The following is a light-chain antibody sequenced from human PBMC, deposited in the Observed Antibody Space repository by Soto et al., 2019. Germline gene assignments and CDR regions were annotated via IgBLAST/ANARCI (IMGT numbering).Light chain of an antibody. Sequence: QSALTQPASVSGSPGQSITISCTGTSSDVGGYNYVSWYQQHPGKAPKLMIYEVTNRPSRVSTRFSGSKSGNTASLTISGLQAEDEADYYCSSYTSGSTYVYGTGTKLTVL. J-gene: IGLJ1*01. CDR3: SSYTSGSTYV. CDR1: SSDVGGYNY. V-gene: IGLV2-14*01. CDR2: EVT.